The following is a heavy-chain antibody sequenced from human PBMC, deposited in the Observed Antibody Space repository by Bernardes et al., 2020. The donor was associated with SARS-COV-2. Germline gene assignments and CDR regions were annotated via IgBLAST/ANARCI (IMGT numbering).Heavy chain of an antibody. Sequence: GGSLRLSCAASGFTFSSYGMHWVRQAPGKGLEWVAVISYDGSNKYYADSVKGRFTISRDNSKNTLYLQMNSLRAEDTAVYYCAKERDQYSYGFREGFDYWGQGTLVTVSS. CDR1: GFTFSSYG. V-gene: IGHV3-30*18. CDR3: AKERDQYSYGFREGFDY. CDR2: ISYDGSNK. J-gene: IGHJ4*02. D-gene: IGHD5-18*01.